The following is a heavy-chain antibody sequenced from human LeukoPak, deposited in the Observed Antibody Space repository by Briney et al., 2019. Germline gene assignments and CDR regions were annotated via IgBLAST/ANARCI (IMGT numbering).Heavy chain of an antibody. V-gene: IGHV5-51*01. CDR3: ARLQYYDILTGYYNFFDY. CDR2: IYPGDSDT. CDR1: GYSFTSYW. Sequence: GESLKISCKGSGYSFTSYWIGWVRQMPGKGLEWMGIIYPGDSDTRYSPSFQGQVTISADKSISTAYLQWSSLKASDTATYYCARLQYYDILTGYYNFFDYWGQGTLVTVSS. J-gene: IGHJ4*02. D-gene: IGHD3-9*01.